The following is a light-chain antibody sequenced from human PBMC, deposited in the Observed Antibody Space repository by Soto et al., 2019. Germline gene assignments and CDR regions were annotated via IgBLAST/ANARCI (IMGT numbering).Light chain of an antibody. Sequence: EIVLTQSPGTLSLSPGERATLSCRASQSVSNNYLAWYQQKPGQAPRLLIYDASNRATGIPDRFSGSGSGTDFTLSISRLEVEDFAVYHCQQYGNAPITFGQGTRLEIK. CDR2: DAS. V-gene: IGKV3-20*01. CDR1: QSVSNNY. CDR3: QQYGNAPIT. J-gene: IGKJ5*01.